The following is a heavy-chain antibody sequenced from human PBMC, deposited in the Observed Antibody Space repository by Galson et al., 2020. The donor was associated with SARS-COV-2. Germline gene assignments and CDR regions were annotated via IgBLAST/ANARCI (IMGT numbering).Heavy chain of an antibody. J-gene: IGHJ5*02. CDR2: IKIKANNYAT. CDR1: GFTFSGSA. D-gene: IGHD2-2*01. CDR3: TSSSTTCYPRFDP. V-gene: IGHV3-73*01. Sequence: GGSLRLSCAASGFTFSGSAIHWVRQASGKGLEWVGRIKIKANNYATAYAASVKGRFTLSRDDSKNTAYLQMNSLRSEDTAVYYCTSSSTTCYPRFDPWGQGTLVTVSS.